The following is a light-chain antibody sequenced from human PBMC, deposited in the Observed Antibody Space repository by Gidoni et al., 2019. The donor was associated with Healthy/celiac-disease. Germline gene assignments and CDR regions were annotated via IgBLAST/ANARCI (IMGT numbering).Light chain of an antibody. CDR3: QQYNSYSA. V-gene: IGKV1-5*03. Sequence: DIQMTQSPSTLSASVGDRVTITCRASQSISSWLAWYQQKPGKAPKLLIYKASSLESGVPSRCSGSGSGTEFTLTISSLQPDDFATDYCQQYNSYSAFGQGTKVEIK. CDR2: KAS. J-gene: IGKJ1*01. CDR1: QSISSW.